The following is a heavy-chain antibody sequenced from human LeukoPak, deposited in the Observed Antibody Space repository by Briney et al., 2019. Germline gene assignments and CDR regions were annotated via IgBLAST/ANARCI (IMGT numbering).Heavy chain of an antibody. CDR3: AREPDILTGYPDY. V-gene: IGHV1-8*01. J-gene: IGHJ4*02. CDR2: MNPNSGNT. Sequence: ASVKVSCKASGYTFTSYDINWVRQATGQGLEWMGWMNPNSGNTGYAQKFQGRVTMTTDTSTSTAYMELRSLRSDDTAVYYCAREPDILTGYPDYWGQGTLVTVSS. D-gene: IGHD3-9*01. CDR1: GYTFTSYD.